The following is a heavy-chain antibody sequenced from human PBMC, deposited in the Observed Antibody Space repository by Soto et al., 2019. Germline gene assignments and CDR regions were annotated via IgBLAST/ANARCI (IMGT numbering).Heavy chain of an antibody. CDR1: GGSISSGDYY. Sequence: SETLSLTCTVSGGSISSGDYYWSWIRQPPGKGLEWIGYIYYSGSTYYNPSLKSRVTISVDTSKNQFSLKLSSVTAADTAVYYCARDGRFGELFSGYGMDVWGQGTTVTVSS. CDR2: IYYSGST. CDR3: ARDGRFGELFSGYGMDV. J-gene: IGHJ6*02. V-gene: IGHV4-30-4*01. D-gene: IGHD3-10*01.